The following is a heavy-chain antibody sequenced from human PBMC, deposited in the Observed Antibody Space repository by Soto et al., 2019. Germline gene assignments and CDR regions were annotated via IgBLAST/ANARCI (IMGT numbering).Heavy chain of an antibody. Sequence: GGSLRLSCAASGFTFRNFAMSWVRQAPGEGLEWVSAESGGTTYYADSLKGRFTISRDSSRNTLYLHMNSLTAEDTAVYYCAKGSASARPYYFDYWGRGTQVTVSS. D-gene: IGHD6-6*01. CDR2: ESGGTT. CDR3: AKGSASARPYYFDY. V-gene: IGHV3-23*01. CDR1: GFTFRNFA. J-gene: IGHJ4*02.